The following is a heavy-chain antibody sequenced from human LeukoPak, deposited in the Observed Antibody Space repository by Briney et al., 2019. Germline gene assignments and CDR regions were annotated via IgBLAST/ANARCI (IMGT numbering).Heavy chain of an antibody. Sequence: ASVRVSCKTSGYSFTYYYIHWVRQAPGQGLEWMGWINPKSGRTSSARKFQGRVTMPRAPSISTVYMDMARLTSDDTAIYFCARAAFVDAGPSLIGRWGQGTLVTVSS. CDR3: ARAAFVDAGPSLIGR. CDR1: GYSFTYYY. J-gene: IGHJ4*02. D-gene: IGHD2-2*01. V-gene: IGHV1-2*02. CDR2: INPKSGRT.